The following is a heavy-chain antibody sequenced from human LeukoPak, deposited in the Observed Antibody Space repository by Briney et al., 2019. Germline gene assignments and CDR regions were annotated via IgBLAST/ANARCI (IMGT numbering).Heavy chain of an antibody. D-gene: IGHD3-10*01. CDR1: GFTFSSYG. CDR2: ISYDGSNK. Sequence: QPGGSLRLSCAASGFTFSSYGMHWVRQAPGKRLEWVAVISYDGSNKYYADSVKGRFTIPRDNSKNTLYLQMNSLRAEDTAVYYCAKDSIAYGSGSYPYFDYWGQGTLVTVSS. J-gene: IGHJ4*02. V-gene: IGHV3-30*18. CDR3: AKDSIAYGSGSYPYFDY.